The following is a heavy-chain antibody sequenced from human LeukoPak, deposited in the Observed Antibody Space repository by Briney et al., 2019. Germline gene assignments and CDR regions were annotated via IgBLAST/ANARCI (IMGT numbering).Heavy chain of an antibody. CDR2: IKQDGSEK. V-gene: IGHV3-7*01. Sequence: GGSLRLSCAASGFTFSSYWMSWVRQAPGKGLEWVANIKQDGSEKYYVDSVKGRFTISRDNAKNSLYLQMSSLRAEDTAVYYCAREYSSSWYDAFDIWGQGTMVTVSS. CDR3: AREYSSSWYDAFDI. D-gene: IGHD6-13*01. CDR1: GFTFSSYW. J-gene: IGHJ3*02.